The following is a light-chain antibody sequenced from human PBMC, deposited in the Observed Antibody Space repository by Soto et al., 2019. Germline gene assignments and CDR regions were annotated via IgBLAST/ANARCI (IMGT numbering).Light chain of an antibody. CDR3: ATWDDSLNGWV. CDR2: SSN. V-gene: IGLV1-44*01. CDR1: SSNIGSNT. J-gene: IGLJ3*02. Sequence: QSVLTQPPSASGTPGQRVTISCSGSSSNIGSNTVNWYQQLPGTAPKLLIYSSNQRPSGVTDRLAGSKSSTSASLAISGLQSEDEADYYCATWDDSLNGWVFGGGTKLTVL.